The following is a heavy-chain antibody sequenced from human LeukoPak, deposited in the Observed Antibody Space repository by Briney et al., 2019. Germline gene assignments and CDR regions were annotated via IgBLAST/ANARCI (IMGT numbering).Heavy chain of an antibody. CDR2: IRQDGNDK. D-gene: IGHD2-2*01. J-gene: IGHJ4*02. CDR3: ANAPTAVDSDY. CDR1: GFTFSSYA. Sequence: PGGSLRLSCAASGFTFSSYAMSWVRQAPGKGLEWVANIRQDGNDKYYVDSVKGRFTISRDNAKNSLYLQMNNLRADDTAVYYCANAPTAVDSDYWGQGTLVTVSS. V-gene: IGHV3-7*02.